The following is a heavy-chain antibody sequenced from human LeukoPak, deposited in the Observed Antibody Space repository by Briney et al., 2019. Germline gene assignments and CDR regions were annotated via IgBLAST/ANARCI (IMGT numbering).Heavy chain of an antibody. CDR2: INHSGST. V-gene: IGHV4-34*01. J-gene: IGHJ4*02. CDR1: GGSFSGYY. CDR3: ASPKGDYGDYYFDY. Sequence: SETLSLTCAVYGGSFSGYYWSWIRQPPGKGLEWIGEINHSGSTNYNPSLKSRVTISVDTSKNQFSLKLSSVTAADTAVYYCASPKGDYGDYYFDYRGQGTLVTVSS. D-gene: IGHD4-17*01.